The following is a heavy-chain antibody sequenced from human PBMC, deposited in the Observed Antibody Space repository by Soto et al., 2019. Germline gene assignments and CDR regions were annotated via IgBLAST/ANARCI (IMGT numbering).Heavy chain of an antibody. V-gene: IGHV1-69*05. CDR1: GGPFNTYA. CDR3: ADLSLGYCSSTTCPPDY. CDR2: IIPVFGRV. J-gene: IGHJ4*02. Sequence: QVQLVQSGAEVKKPGSSVKVSCKASGGPFNTYAISWVRQAPGQGLEWMGGIIPVFGRVSYPQKFQGRVTXTXXDSTSTAYMELSSLRSDDTAIYYCADLSLGYCSSTTCPPDYWGQGTLVTVSS. D-gene: IGHD2-2*01.